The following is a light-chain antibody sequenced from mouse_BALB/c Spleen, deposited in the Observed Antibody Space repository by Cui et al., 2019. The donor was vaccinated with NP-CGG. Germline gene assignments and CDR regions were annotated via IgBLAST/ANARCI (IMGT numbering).Light chain of an antibody. CDR1: TGAFTTSNY. CDR2: GTN. Sequence: QAVVTHESAPTTSPGETVTLTCRSSTGAFTTSNYVNRVQEKPDHLFTGLIGGTNNRAPGVPARFSGSLIGDKAALTITGAQTEDEAIYFCALWYSNHWVFGGGTKLTVL. J-gene: IGLJ1*01. V-gene: IGLV1*01. CDR3: ALWYSNHWV.